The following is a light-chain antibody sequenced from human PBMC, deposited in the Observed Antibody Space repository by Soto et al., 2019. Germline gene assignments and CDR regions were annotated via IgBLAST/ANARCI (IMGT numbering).Light chain of an antibody. V-gene: IGLV2-14*01. CDR2: EVS. CDR3: TSYKTRGIVV. J-gene: IGLJ2*01. CDR1: SSDVGGYNY. Sequence: QSVLTQPASVSGSPGQSIIISCTGTSSDVGGYNYVSWYQQHPGKAPKLLISEVSNRPSGVSSRFSGSKSGNTASLTISGLQAEDEADYYCTSYKTRGIVVFGGGTKL.